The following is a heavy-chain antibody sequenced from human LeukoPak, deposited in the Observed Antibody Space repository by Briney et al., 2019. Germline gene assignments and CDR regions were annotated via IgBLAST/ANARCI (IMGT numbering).Heavy chain of an antibody. Sequence: SETLSLTCTVSGGSISSYYWSWIRQPPGKGLEWIGYIYYSGSTNYNPSLKSRVTISVDTSKNQFSLKLSSVTAADTAVYYCARERQLVLDYWGQGTLVTVSS. CDR1: GGSISSYY. CDR2: IYYSGST. CDR3: ARERQLVLDY. J-gene: IGHJ4*02. D-gene: IGHD6-13*01. V-gene: IGHV4-59*01.